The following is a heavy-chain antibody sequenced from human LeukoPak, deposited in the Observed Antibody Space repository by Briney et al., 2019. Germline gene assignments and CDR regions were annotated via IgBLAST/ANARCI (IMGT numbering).Heavy chain of an antibody. CDR2: IKQDGSEK. CDR1: GFTFSSYW. V-gene: IGHV3-7*01. D-gene: IGHD3-10*01. J-gene: IGHJ6*02. Sequence: GGSLRPSCAASGFTFSSYWMSWVRQAPGKGLEWVANIKQDGSEKYYVDSVKGRFTISRDNAKNSLYLQMNSLRAEDTAVYYCARSSGSGSYTPYYYYGMDVWGQGTTVTVSS. CDR3: ARSSGSGSYTPYYYYGMDV.